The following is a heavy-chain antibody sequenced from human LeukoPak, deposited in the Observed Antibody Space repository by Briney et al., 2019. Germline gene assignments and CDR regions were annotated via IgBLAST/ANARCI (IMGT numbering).Heavy chain of an antibody. J-gene: IGHJ6*02. CDR3: ATDNWYVMNL. D-gene: IGHD1-20*01. V-gene: IGHV3-74*01. Sequence: PGGSLRLSCAASRFTGPPFSEHWMHWVRQGPGQGLMWVAHINGDGTMTTYADSVKGRFIISRDNAKNTLFLQMDSLRVEDTATYFCATDNWYVMNLWGQGTTVTVSS. CDR1: RFTGPPFSEHW. CDR2: INGDGTMT.